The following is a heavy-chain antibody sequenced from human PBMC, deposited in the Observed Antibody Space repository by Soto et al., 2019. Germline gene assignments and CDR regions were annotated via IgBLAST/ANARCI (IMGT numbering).Heavy chain of an antibody. CDR2: MNPNSGNT. CDR1: GYTFTSYD. D-gene: IGHD3-3*01. Sequence: ASVKVSCKASGYTFTSYDINWVRQATGQGLEWMGWMNPNSGNTGYAQKFQGRVTMTRNTSISTAYMELSSLRSEDTAVYYCARVLHDFWSGYSRRTNYYYYYMDVWGKGTTVTVSS. CDR3: ARVLHDFWSGYSRRTNYYYYYMDV. J-gene: IGHJ6*03. V-gene: IGHV1-8*01.